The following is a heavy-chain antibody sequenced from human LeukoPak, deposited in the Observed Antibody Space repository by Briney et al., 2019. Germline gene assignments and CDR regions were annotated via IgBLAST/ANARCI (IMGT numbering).Heavy chain of an antibody. CDR3: AKGKYSSSWYFDY. CDR1: GFTFSDYA. D-gene: IGHD6-13*01. V-gene: IGHV3-23*01. CDR2: ISGGGTYT. Sequence: GGSLRLSCASSGFTFSDYAMTWVRQAPGRGLEWVSAISGGGTYTYYADSVKGRFTISRDNSKNTLYLQMNSLRAEDTAIYYCAKGKYSSSWYFDYWGQGTLVTVSS. J-gene: IGHJ4*02.